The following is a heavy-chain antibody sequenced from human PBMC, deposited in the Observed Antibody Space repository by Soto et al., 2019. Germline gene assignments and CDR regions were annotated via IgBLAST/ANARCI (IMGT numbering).Heavy chain of an antibody. Sequence: QVQLVQSGAEVKRPGSSVKVSCKASSDTFTFYSINWVRQAPGLGLEWMGRINPILSMSNYAQRFQGRVTLTXDXPTSTAYMELSSLRSEDMAIYYCASSYGSGYRAFDYWGQGALVTVSS. J-gene: IGHJ4*02. D-gene: IGHD3-10*01. CDR2: INPILSMS. V-gene: IGHV1-69*02. CDR3: ASSYGSGYRAFDY. CDR1: SDTFTFYS.